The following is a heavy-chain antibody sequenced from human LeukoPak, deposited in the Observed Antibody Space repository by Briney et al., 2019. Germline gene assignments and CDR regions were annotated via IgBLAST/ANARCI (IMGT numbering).Heavy chain of an antibody. Sequence: AGGSLRLSCAASGFTFSGYWMSWVRQAPGKGLEWAANIKQDGSEKYYVDSVKGRFTISRDNAKNSLYLQMNSLRAEDTAVYYCARGRLTTVIAYTYFDYWGQGTLVTVSS. CDR3: ARGRLTTVIAYTYFDY. D-gene: IGHD4-11*01. CDR2: IKQDGSEK. V-gene: IGHV3-7*03. J-gene: IGHJ4*02. CDR1: GFTFSGYW.